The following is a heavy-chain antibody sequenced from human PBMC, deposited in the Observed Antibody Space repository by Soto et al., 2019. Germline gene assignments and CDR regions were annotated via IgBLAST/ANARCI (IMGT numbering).Heavy chain of an antibody. D-gene: IGHD6-19*01. CDR3: ARDRGIAVPGY. CDR2: INAGNGNT. CDR1: GYTFTSYG. V-gene: IGHV1-3*01. Sequence: ASVKVSCKASGYTFTSYGISWVRQAPGQRLEWMGWINAGNGNTKYSQKFQGRVTITRDTSASTAYMELSSLRSEDTAVYYCARDRGIAVPGYWGQGTLVTVSS. J-gene: IGHJ4*02.